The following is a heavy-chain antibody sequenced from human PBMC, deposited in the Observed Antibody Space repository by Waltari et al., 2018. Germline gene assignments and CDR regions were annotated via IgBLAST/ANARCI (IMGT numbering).Heavy chain of an antibody. CDR2: IDWDDDK. Sequence: QVTLKESGPALVKPTQTLTLTCTFSGFSLSTSGMRVSWIRQPPGKALEWLARIDWDDDKFYSTSLKTRLTISKDTSKNQVVLTMTNMDPVDTATYYCARAIQPGGWFDPWGQGTLVTVSS. V-gene: IGHV2-70*04. CDR3: ARAIQPGGWFDP. CDR1: GFSLSTSGMR. D-gene: IGHD2-2*01. J-gene: IGHJ5*02.